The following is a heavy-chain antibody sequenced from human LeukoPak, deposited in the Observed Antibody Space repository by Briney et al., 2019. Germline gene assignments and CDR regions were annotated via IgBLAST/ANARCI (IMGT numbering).Heavy chain of an antibody. CDR3: AREDYYDSSGPFWGAFDI. Sequence: PSETLSLTCTVSGYSISSGYYWGWIRQPPGKGLEWIGSIYHSGSTYYNPSLKSRVTISVDTSKNQFSLKLSSVTAADTAVYYCAREDYYDSSGPFWGAFDIWGQGTMVTVSS. J-gene: IGHJ3*02. D-gene: IGHD3-22*01. CDR1: GYSISSGYY. CDR2: IYHSGST. V-gene: IGHV4-38-2*02.